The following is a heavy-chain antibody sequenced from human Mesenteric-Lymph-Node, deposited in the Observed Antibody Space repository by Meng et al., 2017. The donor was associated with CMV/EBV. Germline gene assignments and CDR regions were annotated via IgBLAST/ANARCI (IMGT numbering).Heavy chain of an antibody. CDR1: FSGYD. CDR2: INHSGST. J-gene: IGHJ2*01. CDR3: ARGLRPYSSSWYSSFGWYFDL. D-gene: IGHD6-13*01. V-gene: IGHV4-34*01. Sequence: FSGYDWSWIRQPPGKGLEWIGEINHSGSTNYNPSLKSRVTISVDTSKNQFSLKLSSVTAADTAVYYCARGLRPYSSSWYSSFGWYFDLWGRGTLVTVSS.